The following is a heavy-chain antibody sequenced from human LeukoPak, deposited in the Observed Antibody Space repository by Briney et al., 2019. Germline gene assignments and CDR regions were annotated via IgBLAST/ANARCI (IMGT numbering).Heavy chain of an antibody. J-gene: IGHJ4*02. V-gene: IGHV3-23*01. CDR2: ISGSGGST. Sequence: GGSLRLSCAASGFTFSSYGMSWVRQAPGKGLEWVSAISGSGGSTYYADSVKGRFTISRDNSKNTLYLQMNSLRAEDTAVYYCAKDHYPFGTGYYNLYYFDYWGQGTLITVSS. CDR1: GFTFSSYG. CDR3: AKDHYPFGTGYYNLYYFDY. D-gene: IGHD3/OR15-3a*01.